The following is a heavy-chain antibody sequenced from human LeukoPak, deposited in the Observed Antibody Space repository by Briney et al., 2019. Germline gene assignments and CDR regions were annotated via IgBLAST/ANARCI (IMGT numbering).Heavy chain of an antibody. V-gene: IGHV5-51*01. Sequence: GESLKISCKGSGYIFTTYWIAWVRQMPGKGLEWMGIIYPGDSETRYSPSFQGQVTISADKSISTAYLQWSSLKASDTAMYYCARPRSITFGGVIANAFDIWGQGTMVTVS. CDR1: GYIFTTYW. CDR3: ARPRSITFGGVIANAFDI. CDR2: IYPGDSET. D-gene: IGHD3-16*02. J-gene: IGHJ3*02.